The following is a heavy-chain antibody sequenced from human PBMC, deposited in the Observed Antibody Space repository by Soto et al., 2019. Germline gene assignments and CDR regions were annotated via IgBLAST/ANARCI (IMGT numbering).Heavy chain of an antibody. J-gene: IGHJ6*04. V-gene: IGHV1-18*01. CDR2: ISAYNGNT. CDR1: GYTFTSYG. D-gene: IGHD2-21*01. Sequence: GASVKVSCKASGYTFTSYGISWVRQAPGQGLEWMGWISAYNGNTNYAQKLQGRVTMTTDTSTSTAYMELRSLRSDDTAVYYCARAVQGDLPELYSYYRMDVWGKGTTVPVAS. CDR3: ARAVQGDLPELYSYYRMDV.